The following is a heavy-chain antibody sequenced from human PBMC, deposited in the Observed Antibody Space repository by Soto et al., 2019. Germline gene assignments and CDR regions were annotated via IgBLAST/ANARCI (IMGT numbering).Heavy chain of an antibody. J-gene: IGHJ4*02. Sequence: PGGSLRLSCAASGFTSSSYSMNWVRQAPGKGLEWVSSISSSSSYIYHADSVKGRFTISRDNAKNSLYLQMNSLRAEDTAVYYCARDGYYYDSSGYSTPPDYWGQGTLVTVSS. CDR1: GFTSSSYS. CDR3: ARDGYYYDSSGYSTPPDY. V-gene: IGHV3-21*01. CDR2: ISSSSSYI. D-gene: IGHD3-22*01.